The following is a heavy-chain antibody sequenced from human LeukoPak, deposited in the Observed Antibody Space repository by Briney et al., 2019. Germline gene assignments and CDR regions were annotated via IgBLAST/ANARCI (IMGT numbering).Heavy chain of an antibody. V-gene: IGHV1-69*05. J-gene: IGHJ6*03. CDR3: ARDDGYYYYYMDV. Sequence: SVKVSCKASGGTFSSYAISWVRQAPGQGLEWMGRIILIFGTANYAQKFQGRVTITTDESTSTAYMELSSLRSEDTAVYYCARDDGYYYYYMDVWGKGTTVTVSS. CDR2: IILIFGTA. CDR1: GGTFSSYA.